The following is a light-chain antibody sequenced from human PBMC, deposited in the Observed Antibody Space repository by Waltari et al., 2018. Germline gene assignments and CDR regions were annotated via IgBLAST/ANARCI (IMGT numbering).Light chain of an antibody. J-gene: IGKJ5*01. Sequence: EIVLKQSPSTLSLSNGERATLSCRASQSVSSYLAWYQQKPGQAPRLLIYDASNRATGIPARFSGSGSGTDFTLTISSLEPEDFAVYYCQQRSNSFGQGTRLEIK. V-gene: IGKV3-11*01. CDR3: QQRSNS. CDR2: DAS. CDR1: QSVSSY.